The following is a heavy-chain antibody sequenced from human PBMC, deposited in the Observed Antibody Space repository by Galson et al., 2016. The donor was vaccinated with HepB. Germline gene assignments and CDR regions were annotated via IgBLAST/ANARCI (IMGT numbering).Heavy chain of an antibody. D-gene: IGHD3-3*01. CDR2: ISIYNGNT. V-gene: IGHV1-18*01. CDR1: GYTFIRYG. J-gene: IGHJ4*02. Sequence: SVKVSCKASGYTFIRYGISWVRQAPGQGLEWLGWISIYNGNTNYAPKIQGRVTMTADTSTTTAYMELRSLISDDSAVYYCARGPHYDFWSGSQSDYWGQGTLVTVSS. CDR3: ARGPHYDFWSGSQSDY.